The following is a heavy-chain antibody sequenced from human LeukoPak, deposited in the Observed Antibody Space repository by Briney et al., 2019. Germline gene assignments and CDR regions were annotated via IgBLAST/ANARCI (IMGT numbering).Heavy chain of an antibody. CDR2: ISGSGGST. V-gene: IGHV3-23*01. D-gene: IGHD3-3*01. Sequence: GGSLRLSCAASGFTFSSYAMSWVRQAPGKGLEWVSAISGSGGSTSYAHSVKGRFTISRDNSKNTLYLQMNSLRAGDTAVYYCAKDKSPVLRFLEWLFGYWGQGTLVTVSS. CDR3: AKDKSPVLRFLEWLFGY. CDR1: GFTFSSYA. J-gene: IGHJ4*02.